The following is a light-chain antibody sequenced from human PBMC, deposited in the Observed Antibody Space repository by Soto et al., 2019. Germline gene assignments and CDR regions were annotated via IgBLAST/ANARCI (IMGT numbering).Light chain of an antibody. Sequence: EIVMTQSPATLSVSPGESATLSCRASQSVRSNLAWYQQKPGQSPRLLIYGASTRATGIPARFSGSGSGTDFTLTISSLESEDFAVYYCQQYNTWPPTFGQGTKVEIK. CDR2: GAS. CDR3: QQYNTWPPT. CDR1: QSVRSN. J-gene: IGKJ1*01. V-gene: IGKV3-15*01.